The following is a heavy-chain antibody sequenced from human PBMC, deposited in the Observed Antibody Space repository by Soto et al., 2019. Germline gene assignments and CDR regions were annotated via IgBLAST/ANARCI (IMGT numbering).Heavy chain of an antibody. CDR3: ARDLRVRGEYYYGMDV. CDR2: IIPILGIA. D-gene: IGHD3-10*01. CDR1: GGTFSSYT. V-gene: IGHV1-69*08. Sequence: QVQLVQSGAEVKKPGSSVKVSCKASGGTFSSYTISWVRQAPGQGLEWMGRIIPILGIANYAQKFQGRVTITADKSTSTAYMELSSLRSEDSAVYYCARDLRVRGEYYYGMDVWGQGTTVTVSS. J-gene: IGHJ6*02.